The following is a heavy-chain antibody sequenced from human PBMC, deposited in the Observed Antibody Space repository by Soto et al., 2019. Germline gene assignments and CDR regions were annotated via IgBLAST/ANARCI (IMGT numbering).Heavy chain of an antibody. CDR1: GFSFTTYW. CDR3: AREGRYMGAWDY. CDR2: IKPDGSGQ. J-gene: IGHJ4*02. V-gene: IGHV3-7*03. Sequence: GGSLRLSCAASGFSFTTYWINWVRQAPGKGLEWVANIKPDGSGQYYLDSVKGRFTISRDNAKNSLYLQLNSLRADDTAIYFCAREGRYMGAWDYWGQGTPVTVSS. D-gene: IGHD5-12*01.